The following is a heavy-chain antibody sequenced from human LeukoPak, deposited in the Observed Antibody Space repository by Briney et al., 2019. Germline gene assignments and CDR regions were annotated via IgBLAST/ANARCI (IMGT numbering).Heavy chain of an antibody. J-gene: IGHJ5*02. CDR1: GYTFTNYR. V-gene: IGHV1-18*01. Sequence: ASVKVSFKASGYTFTNYRISWVRQAPGQGLEWMAWNSTYDHDTNYAQKFRGRVTMTTDTSTSTAYMELRSLGSDDRVVYYCASVYYCSGGTCYDCFDHWGQGTLVTVSS. D-gene: IGHD2-15*01. CDR3: ASVYYCSGGTCYDCFDH. CDR2: NSTYDHDT.